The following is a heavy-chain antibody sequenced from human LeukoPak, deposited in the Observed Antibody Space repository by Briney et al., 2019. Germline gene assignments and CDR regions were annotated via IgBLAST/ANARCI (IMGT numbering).Heavy chain of an antibody. CDR2: TKEDGSVK. J-gene: IGHJ4*02. CDR3: AKDPPADLDY. CDR1: GFILSNYW. V-gene: IGHV3-7*01. Sequence: GGSLRLSCAASGFILSNYWMSWVRQAPGKGLEWVANTKEDGSVKYYVDSVKGRFTISRDNAKNSLYLQMNSLRAEDTAVYYCAKDPPADLDYWGQGTLVTVSS. D-gene: IGHD2-2*01.